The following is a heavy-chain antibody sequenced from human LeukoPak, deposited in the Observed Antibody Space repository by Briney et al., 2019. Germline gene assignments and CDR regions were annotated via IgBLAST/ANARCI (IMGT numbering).Heavy chain of an antibody. CDR1: GFTFSSYA. Sequence: GGSLRLSCAASGFTFSSYAMHWVRQAPGKGLEWVAFIRYDGSNKYYADSVKGRFTISRDSSKNTLYLQMNSLSAEDTAVYYCAKDHYGSGRYPTTFDYWGQGTLVTVSS. D-gene: IGHD1-26*01. CDR2: IRYDGSNK. V-gene: IGHV3-30*02. J-gene: IGHJ4*02. CDR3: AKDHYGSGRYPTTFDY.